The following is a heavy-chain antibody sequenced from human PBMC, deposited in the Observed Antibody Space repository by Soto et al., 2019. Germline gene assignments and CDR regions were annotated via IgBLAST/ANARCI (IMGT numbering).Heavy chain of an antibody. D-gene: IGHD2-2*01. V-gene: IGHV3-30-3*01. Sequence: QVQLVESGGGVVQPGRSLRLSCAASGFTFSSYAMHWVLQAPGKGLEWVAVISYDGSNKYYADSVKGRFTISRDNPKNTLYLQMNSLRAEDTAVYYCAGGGYCTSTSCYLNWFDPWGQGTLVSVSS. CDR2: ISYDGSNK. CDR3: AGGGYCTSTSCYLNWFDP. J-gene: IGHJ5*02. CDR1: GFTFSSYA.